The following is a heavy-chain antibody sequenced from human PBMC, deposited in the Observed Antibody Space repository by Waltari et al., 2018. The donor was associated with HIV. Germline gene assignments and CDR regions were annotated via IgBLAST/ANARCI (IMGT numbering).Heavy chain of an antibody. V-gene: IGHV4-39*07. D-gene: IGHD2-15*01. Sequence: QLQLQESGPGLVKPSETLSLTCTVSGGSISSSSYYWAWIRQPPGKGLEWIGSIYYSGSTYYNPSLKSRVTISVDTSKNQFSLKLSSVTAADTAVYYCARTYCSGGSCYSNYFHYWGQGTLVTVSS. CDR2: IYYSGST. J-gene: IGHJ4*02. CDR1: GGSISSSSYY. CDR3: ARTYCSGGSCYSNYFHY.